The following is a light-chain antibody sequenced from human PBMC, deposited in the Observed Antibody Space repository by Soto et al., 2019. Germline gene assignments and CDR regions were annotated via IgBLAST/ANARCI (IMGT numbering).Light chain of an antibody. CDR1: SSDVGGYNY. CDR2: DVN. V-gene: IGLV2-14*01. J-gene: IGLJ2*01. CDR3: SSYTSISTVV. Sequence: QSALTQPASVSGSPGQSITISCTGTSSDVGGYNYVSWFQQYPGKAPKLTIYDVNNRPSGVSSRFSGSKSGNTASLTISGLQAEDEADYYCSSYTSISTVVFGGWTKVTVL.